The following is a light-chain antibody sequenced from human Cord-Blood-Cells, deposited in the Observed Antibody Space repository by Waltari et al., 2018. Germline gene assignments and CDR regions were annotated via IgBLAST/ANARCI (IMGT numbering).Light chain of an antibody. V-gene: IGLV2-14*01. J-gene: IGLJ3*02. CDR1: SSDVGGYNY. CDR3: SSYTSSSTLV. CDR2: AVS. Sequence: QSALTQPASVSGSPGQSITISCTGTSSDVGGYNYVSWYQQHPGKAPKLMIYAVSNRPSGVSNRVSGSKSGNTASLTISGLQAEDEADYYCSSYTSSSTLVFGGGTKLTVL.